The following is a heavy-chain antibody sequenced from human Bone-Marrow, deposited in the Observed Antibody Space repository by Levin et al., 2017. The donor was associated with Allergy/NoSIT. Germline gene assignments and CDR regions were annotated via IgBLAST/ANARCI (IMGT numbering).Heavy chain of an antibody. CDR1: GYTFTRYY. D-gene: IGHD5-12*01. CDR3: ARDTDIVETIGGSLDY. V-gene: IGHV1-46*01. Sequence: GESLKISCKASGYTFTRYYIHWVRQAPGQGLEWMGIVNPTAGGTTYAQQFQDRVTMTWDTSTSTVYMELSSLRSEDTAVYYCARDTDIVETIGGSLDYWGQGTLVTVSS. CDR2: VNPTAGGT. J-gene: IGHJ4*02.